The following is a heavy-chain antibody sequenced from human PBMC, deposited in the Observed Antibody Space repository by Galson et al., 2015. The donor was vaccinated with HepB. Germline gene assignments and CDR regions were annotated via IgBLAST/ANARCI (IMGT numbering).Heavy chain of an antibody. Sequence: SLRLSCAASGFTFSSYSMNWVRQAPGKGLEWVSSISSSSSYIYYADSVKGRFTISRDNAKNSLYLQMNSLRAEDTAVYYCARILAEQQLVMWERKYYYYYYGMDVWGQGTTVTVSS. CDR3: ARILAEQQLVMWERKYYYYYYGMDV. V-gene: IGHV3-21*01. J-gene: IGHJ6*02. CDR1: GFTFSSYS. D-gene: IGHD6-13*01. CDR2: ISSSSSYI.